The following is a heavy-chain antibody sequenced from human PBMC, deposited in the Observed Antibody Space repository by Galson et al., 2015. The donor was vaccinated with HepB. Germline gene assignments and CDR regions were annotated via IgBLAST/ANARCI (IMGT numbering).Heavy chain of an antibody. CDR2: IYHSGST. CDR3: ARGIAVVPTGPQTAGEDY. V-gene: IGHV4-4*02. J-gene: IGHJ4*02. D-gene: IGHD2-2*01. Sequence: QPPGKGLEWIGEIYHSGSTNYNPSLKSRATISLDKSKNQFSLNLSSVIAADTAVYYCARGIAVVPTGPQTAGEDYWGQGILVTVSS.